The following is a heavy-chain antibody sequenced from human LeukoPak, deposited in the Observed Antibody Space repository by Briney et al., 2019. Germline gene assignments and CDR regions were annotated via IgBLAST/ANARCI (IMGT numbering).Heavy chain of an antibody. CDR3: ARGPTYYDILTGPDTLNWFDP. CDR2: IYTSGST. V-gene: IGHV4-4*07. J-gene: IGHJ5*02. Sequence: SETLSLTCTVSGGSISSYYWSWIRQPAGKGLEWIGRIYTSGSTNYNPSLKSRVTMSVDTSKNQFSLKLSSVTAADTAVYYCARGPTYYDILTGPDTLNWFDPWGQGTLVTVSS. CDR1: GGSISSYY. D-gene: IGHD3-9*01.